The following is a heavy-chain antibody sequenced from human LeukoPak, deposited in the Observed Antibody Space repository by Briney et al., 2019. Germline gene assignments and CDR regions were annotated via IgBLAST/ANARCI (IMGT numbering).Heavy chain of an antibody. CDR2: INPNSGGT. D-gene: IGHD6-13*01. Sequence: AASVKVSCKASGYTFTGYYMHWVRQAPGQGREWMGWINPNSGGTNYAQKFQGRVTMTRDRSISTAYMELSRLRSDDTAVYYCARVLSSSWYFSFDYWGQGTLVTVSS. CDR3: ARVLSSSWYFSFDY. CDR1: GYTFTGYY. V-gene: IGHV1-2*02. J-gene: IGHJ4*02.